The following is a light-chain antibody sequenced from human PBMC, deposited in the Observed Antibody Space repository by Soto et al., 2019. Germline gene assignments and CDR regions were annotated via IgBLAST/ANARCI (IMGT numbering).Light chain of an antibody. CDR1: QGISSY. J-gene: IGKJ3*01. V-gene: IGKV1-9*01. CDR3: QQRNSYLELT. Sequence: DLQLTQSPSFLSASVGDRVTITCRASQGISSYLAWYQQKPGKAPKLLIYAASTLQSGVPSRFSGSGSGTEFTLTIISLQPEDFATYYCQQRNSYLELTFGPGTKVDIK. CDR2: AAS.